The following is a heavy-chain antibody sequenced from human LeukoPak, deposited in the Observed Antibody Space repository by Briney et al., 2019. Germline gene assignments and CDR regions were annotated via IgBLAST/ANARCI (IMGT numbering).Heavy chain of an antibody. Sequence: PSETLSLTCTVSGGSVSSGSYYWSWIRQPPGKGLEWIGYIYYSGSTNYNPSLKNRVTMSVDTSKNHFSLKLSSVTAADTAVYYCARDFSSGSFDYWGQGTLVTVSS. D-gene: IGHD6-19*01. V-gene: IGHV4-61*03. J-gene: IGHJ4*02. CDR1: GGSVSSGSYY. CDR3: ARDFSSGSFDY. CDR2: IYYSGST.